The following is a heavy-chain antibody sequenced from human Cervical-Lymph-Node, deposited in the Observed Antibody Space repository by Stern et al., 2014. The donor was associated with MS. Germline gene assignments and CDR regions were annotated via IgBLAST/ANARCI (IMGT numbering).Heavy chain of an antibody. J-gene: IGHJ4*02. Sequence: QVQLVESGAEVKKPGASVKVSCKASGYTSTSHYMHWVRQAPGQGLEYMGRISPVDGGTSHPQKFQDRLTLTRDTPTSTVYMELNSLRSEDTAVYYCARQLPTLFHFDYWGQGTLVTVSS. CDR3: ARQLPTLFHFDY. V-gene: IGHV1-46*01. CDR2: ISPVDGGT. CDR1: GYTSTSHY. D-gene: IGHD2/OR15-2a*01.